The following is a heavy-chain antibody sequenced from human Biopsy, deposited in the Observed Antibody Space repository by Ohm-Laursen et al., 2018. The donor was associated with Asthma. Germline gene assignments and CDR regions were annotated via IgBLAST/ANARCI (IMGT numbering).Heavy chain of an antibody. V-gene: IGHV3-30-3*01. CDR3: ARDMNRDGWYFDY. D-gene: IGHD5-24*01. J-gene: IGHJ4*02. Sequence: SLRLSCSASGFTFSTYAMHWVRQAPGKGPEWVAVISYDGSNKYYADSVKGRFTISRDNSKNTLYLQMNSLRGDDTAVYYCARDMNRDGWYFDYWGQGTLVTVSS. CDR2: ISYDGSNK. CDR1: GFTFSTYA.